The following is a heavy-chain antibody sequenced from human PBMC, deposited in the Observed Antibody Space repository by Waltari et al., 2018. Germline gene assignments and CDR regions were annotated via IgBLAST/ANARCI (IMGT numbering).Heavy chain of an antibody. Sequence: QVQLVQSGAAVQKPGSSVKVSCEASEGSCSSYAISCVRPAPGRGLEWMGGINRIFGTANYAQKFQSRVAMTADESTSTAYMELRSLRSEDTAVHYCAREVGQWLVRGWFDPWGQGTLVTVSS. CDR3: AREVGQWLVRGWFDP. CDR2: INRIFGTA. CDR1: EGSCSSYA. D-gene: IGHD6-19*01. J-gene: IGHJ5*02. V-gene: IGHV1-69*01.